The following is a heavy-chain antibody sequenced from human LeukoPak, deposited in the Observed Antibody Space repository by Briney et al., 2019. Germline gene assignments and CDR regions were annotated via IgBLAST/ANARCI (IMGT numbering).Heavy chain of an antibody. Sequence: GGSLRLSCAASGFTFSSYGMHWVRQAPGKGLEWVAVISYDGSNEYYADSVKGRFTISRDNSKNTLYLQMNSLRAEDAAVYYCAKAYGDYGGHFDYWGQGTLVTVSS. V-gene: IGHV3-30*18. D-gene: IGHD4-17*01. CDR2: ISYDGSNE. CDR1: GFTFSSYG. CDR3: AKAYGDYGGHFDY. J-gene: IGHJ4*02.